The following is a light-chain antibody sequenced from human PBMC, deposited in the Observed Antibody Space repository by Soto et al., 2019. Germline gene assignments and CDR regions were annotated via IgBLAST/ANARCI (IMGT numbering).Light chain of an antibody. J-gene: IGLJ2*01. Sequence: QSVLTQPPSVSAAPGQKVTISCSGSSSNIGNNYVSWYQQFPGTAPKLLIYENDKPPSGIPDRFSGSKSGTSATLGITGLQTGDEGDYYCETWDRSLSAGVFGGGTKLTVL. V-gene: IGLV1-51*02. CDR1: SSNIGNNY. CDR2: END. CDR3: ETWDRSLSAGV.